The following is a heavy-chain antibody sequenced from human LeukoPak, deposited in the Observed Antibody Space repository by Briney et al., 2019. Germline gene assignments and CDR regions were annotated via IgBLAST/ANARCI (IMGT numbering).Heavy chain of an antibody. CDR1: GYTFTDYY. V-gene: IGHV1-2*02. J-gene: IGHJ4*02. CDR2: INPNSGGT. Sequence: GASVKVSCKASGYTFTDYYMHWVRQAPGQGLEWMGWINPNSGGTIYAQRFQGRVTMTRDTSISTAYMELSRLRSDDTAVYYCARARWDRSRYFDYWGQGTLVTVSS. D-gene: IGHD1-26*01. CDR3: ARARWDRSRYFDY.